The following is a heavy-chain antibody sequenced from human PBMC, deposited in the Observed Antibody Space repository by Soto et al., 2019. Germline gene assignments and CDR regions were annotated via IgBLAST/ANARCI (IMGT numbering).Heavy chain of an antibody. Sequence: GESLKISCKGSGYSFTSHWIGWVRQMPGKGLEWMGIIYPGDSATRFSPSFQGQVTISADKSLSTAYLQWSSLKASDTAMYYCARHSGSGSYYRSEIYYGMDVRGQGTKVTVSS. CDR2: IYPGDSAT. CDR3: ARHSGSGSYYRSEIYYGMDV. V-gene: IGHV5-51*01. CDR1: GYSFTSHW. D-gene: IGHD3-10*01. J-gene: IGHJ6*02.